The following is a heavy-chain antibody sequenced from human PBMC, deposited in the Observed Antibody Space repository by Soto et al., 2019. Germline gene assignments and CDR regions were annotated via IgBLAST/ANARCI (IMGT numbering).Heavy chain of an antibody. Sequence: QVQLQQWGAGLLKPSETLSLTCAVYGGSFSGYYWSWIRQPPGKGLEWIGEINHSGSTNYNPSLESRVTISVDTSKNQFSLKLSSVTAADTAVYYCARGRRHDYWGQGTLVTVSS. CDR2: INHSGST. V-gene: IGHV4-34*01. CDR3: ARGRRHDY. CDR1: GGSFSGYY. J-gene: IGHJ4*02.